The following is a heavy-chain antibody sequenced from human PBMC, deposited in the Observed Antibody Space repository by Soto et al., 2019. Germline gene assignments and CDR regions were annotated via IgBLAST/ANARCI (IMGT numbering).Heavy chain of an antibody. V-gene: IGHV3-30*18. CDR3: AKARYLTTVTTCYFDN. J-gene: IGHJ4*02. CDR1: GFTFSNYG. Sequence: QVQLVDSGGGVGQPGRSLRLSCGASGFTFSNYGMHWVRQAPGKGLEWVSVISYDGNSKYYADSVKGRFTISRDNSKNTLYRQMNSLRAEATAVYYCAKARYLTTVTTCYFDNWGQGTLVTDSS. CDR2: ISYDGNSK. D-gene: IGHD4-17*01.